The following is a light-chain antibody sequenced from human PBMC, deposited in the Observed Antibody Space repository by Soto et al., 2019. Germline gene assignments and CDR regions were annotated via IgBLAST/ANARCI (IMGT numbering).Light chain of an antibody. Sequence: IQLTQSASSLSASVWDRVTITCRASQSVSMWLAWSQQKPGKAPKLLIYRASTLESGVPSRFSGSGSGTEFTLTISSLQPDDFATYCCQQYNSYPTFGQGTKVDIK. CDR3: QQYNSYPT. J-gene: IGKJ1*01. CDR1: QSVSMW. CDR2: RAS. V-gene: IGKV1-5*03.